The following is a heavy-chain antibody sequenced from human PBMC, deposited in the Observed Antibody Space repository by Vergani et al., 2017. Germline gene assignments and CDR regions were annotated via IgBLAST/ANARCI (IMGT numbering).Heavy chain of an antibody. D-gene: IGHD3-16*01. J-gene: IGHJ2*01. CDR1: GDSIISRSYY. CDR3: ASGKYYSDSTSHFRGRYFDV. Sequence: QMQLQESCPGLVKASETLSLTCTVSGDSIISRSYYWGWIRQPPGKGLEWIGSIYNSGNGDSSSSLKSRVTISADTSKNKFSLGLTSVTAADTAVYYCASGKYYSDSTSHFRGRYFDVWGRGTLVTVPS. CDR2: IYNSGNG. V-gene: IGHV4-39*01.